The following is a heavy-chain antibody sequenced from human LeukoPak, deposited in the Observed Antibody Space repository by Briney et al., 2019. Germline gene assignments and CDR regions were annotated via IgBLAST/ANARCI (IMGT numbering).Heavy chain of an antibody. CDR3: AKSARRYCSGGSCYYFDY. CDR1: GFTFSSYG. V-gene: IGHV3-30*02. J-gene: IGHJ4*02. Sequence: PGGSLRLSCAASGFTFSSYGMHWVRQAPGKGLEWVAFIRYDGSNKYYADSVKRRFTISRDNSKNTLYLQMNSLRAEDTAVYYCAKSARRYCSGGSCYYFDYWGQGTLVTVSS. CDR2: IRYDGSNK. D-gene: IGHD2-15*01.